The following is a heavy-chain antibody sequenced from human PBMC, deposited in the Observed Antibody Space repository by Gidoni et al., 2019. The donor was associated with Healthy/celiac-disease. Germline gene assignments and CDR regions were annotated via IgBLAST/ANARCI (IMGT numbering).Heavy chain of an antibody. Sequence: FSNYAMSWVRQAPGKGLEWVSAISGSGGSTYYADSVKGRFTISRDNSKNTLYLQMNSLRVEDTAVYYCAKGLGYCGGGNCRLTFDYWGQGTLVTVSS. CDR2: ISGSGGST. CDR3: AKGLGYCGGGNCRLTFDY. J-gene: IGHJ4*02. CDR1: FSNYA. D-gene: IGHD2-15*01. V-gene: IGHV3-23*01.